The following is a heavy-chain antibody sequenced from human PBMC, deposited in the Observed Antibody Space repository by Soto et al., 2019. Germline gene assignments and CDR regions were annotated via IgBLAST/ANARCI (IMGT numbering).Heavy chain of an antibody. CDR2: IIPMAGIT. J-gene: IGHJ4*02. CDR1: GGAFSSFT. Sequence: QVQLVQSGAEVKKPGSSVKVSCKASGGAFSSFTINWVRQTPGQGLEWMGRIIPMAGITNYAHELQGRVTITADNSTSTAYMELSSLRFDDTAVYYCARGYCSNGVCYGLWLDYWGQGTLVTVSS. D-gene: IGHD2-8*01. CDR3: ARGYCSNGVCYGLWLDY. V-gene: IGHV1-69*02.